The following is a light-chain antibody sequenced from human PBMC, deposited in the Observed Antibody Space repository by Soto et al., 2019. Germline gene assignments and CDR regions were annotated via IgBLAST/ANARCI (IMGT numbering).Light chain of an antibody. Sequence: DIQMNQSSSSLSASVGESITSTCRASQSTRNYVSWYKQTXGKAPQXXSYATSSLQRGVPSRFSGSGSGTVFTLTISSLTPEDFETYYCQQSYTIPLTFGGGTKVDIK. CDR1: QSTRNY. V-gene: IGKV1-39*01. CDR3: QQSYTIPLT. CDR2: ATS. J-gene: IGKJ4*01.